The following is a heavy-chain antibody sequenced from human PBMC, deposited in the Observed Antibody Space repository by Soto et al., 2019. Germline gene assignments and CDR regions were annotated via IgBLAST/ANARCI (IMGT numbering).Heavy chain of an antibody. CDR3: AKDICSGGSCYSGPPWFDP. CDR2: VSGSGGST. CDR1: GFTFSSYA. V-gene: IGHV3-23*01. Sequence: PGGSLRLSCAASGFTFSSYAMSWVRQAPGKGLEWVSAVSGSGGSTYYADSVKGRFTISRDNSKNTLYLQMNSLRAEDTAVYYCAKDICSGGSCYSGPPWFDPWGQGTLVTVSS. J-gene: IGHJ5*02. D-gene: IGHD2-15*01.